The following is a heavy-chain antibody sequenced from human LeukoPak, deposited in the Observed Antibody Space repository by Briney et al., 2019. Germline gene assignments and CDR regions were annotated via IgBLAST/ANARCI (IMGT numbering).Heavy chain of an antibody. CDR3: AKALLRYCSSTSCYSDAFDI. V-gene: IGHV3-23*01. D-gene: IGHD2-2*01. Sequence: QPGGSLRLSCAASGFTFSSYAMSWVRQAPGKGLEWVSAISGSGGSTYYADSVKGRLTISRDNSKNTLYLQMNSLRAEDTAVYYCAKALLRYCSSTSCYSDAFDIWGQGTMVTVSS. CDR1: GFTFSSYA. CDR2: ISGSGGST. J-gene: IGHJ3*02.